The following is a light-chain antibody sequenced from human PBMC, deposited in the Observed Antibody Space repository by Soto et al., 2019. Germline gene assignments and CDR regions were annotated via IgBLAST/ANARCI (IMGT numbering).Light chain of an antibody. Sequence: QSALAQPPSASGSPGQSVTISCAGTSNDVGGYNFVSWYQQHPGKAPKLMIFEVSKRPSGVPVRFSGSKSGNTASLTVSGLQAEDEADYYCSSYAGNNIFYVFGTGTKLTAL. CDR3: SSYAGNNIFYV. CDR1: SNDVGGYNF. V-gene: IGLV2-8*01. CDR2: EVS. J-gene: IGLJ1*01.